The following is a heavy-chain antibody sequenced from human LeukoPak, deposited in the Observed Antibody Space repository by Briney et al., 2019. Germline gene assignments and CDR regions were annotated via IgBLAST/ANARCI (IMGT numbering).Heavy chain of an antibody. CDR3: ARATTAYCTGGICPNFDY. Sequence: PSETLSLTCTVSGGSITSYYCSWIRQPPGGGLEWIGYVYYSGSTNYNPSLKSRVTISVDTSKNQFSLKLTSVTAADTALYYCARATTAYCTGGICPNFDYWGQGTMVTVSS. J-gene: IGHJ4*02. D-gene: IGHD2-8*02. V-gene: IGHV4-59*01. CDR2: VYYSGST. CDR1: GGSITSYY.